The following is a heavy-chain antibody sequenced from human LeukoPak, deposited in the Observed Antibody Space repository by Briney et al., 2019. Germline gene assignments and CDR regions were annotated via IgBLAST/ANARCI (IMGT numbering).Heavy chain of an antibody. CDR1: GFTFNSYA. CDR2: ISAGAGYI. CDR3: AKNRATGLAFYDY. D-gene: IGHD5-24*01. J-gene: IGHJ4*02. V-gene: IGHV3-23*01. Sequence: PGESLRLSCAASGFTFNSYAMTWVRQAPGKGLEWVSAISAGAGYIYYADSVKGRFTSSRDNSKSTLYLQMSNLRAEDTAVYFCAKNRATGLAFYDYWGQGTLVTVSS.